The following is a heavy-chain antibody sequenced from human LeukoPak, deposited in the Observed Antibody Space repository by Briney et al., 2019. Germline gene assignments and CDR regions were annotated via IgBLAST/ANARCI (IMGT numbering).Heavy chain of an antibody. J-gene: IGHJ5*02. CDR3: ARGRIAARRFDP. Sequence: SETLSLTCTVSGGSISSYYWSWIRQPAGKGLEWIGRIYTSGSTNYNPSLKSRVTISVDTSKNQFSLKLSSVTAADTAVCYCARGRIAARRFDPWGQGTLVTVSS. D-gene: IGHD6-6*01. V-gene: IGHV4-4*07. CDR1: GGSISSYY. CDR2: IYTSGST.